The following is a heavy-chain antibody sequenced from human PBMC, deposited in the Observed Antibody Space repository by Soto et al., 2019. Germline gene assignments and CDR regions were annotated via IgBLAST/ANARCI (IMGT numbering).Heavy chain of an antibody. D-gene: IGHD2-15*01. J-gene: IGHJ4*02. CDR1: GGSTTTGGYY. CDR2: RYYSEST. V-gene: IGHV4-31*03. CDR3: ARTKCSGGSCYSWSLDY. Sequence: SETLSLTCTVSGGSTTTGGYYWSWIRQLPGKGLEWIGHRYYSESTYYNPSLKSRVSISLDTSKNQFSLKLSFVTAADTAMYYCARTKCSGGSCYSWSLDYWGQGTPVTVSS.